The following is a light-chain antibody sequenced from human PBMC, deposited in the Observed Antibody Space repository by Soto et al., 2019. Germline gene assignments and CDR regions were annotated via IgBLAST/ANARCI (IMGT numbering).Light chain of an antibody. Sequence: AIQVTQSPSSLSASVGDRVTITCRASQGIRNELSWYQQKPGEAPKFLIFAASNLQSGVPSRFSGSGSGTDFTLTISSLQPEDFAIYFCLQADDYPFTFGGGTKVEIK. CDR1: QGIRNE. J-gene: IGKJ4*01. CDR3: LQADDYPFT. V-gene: IGKV1-6*01. CDR2: AAS.